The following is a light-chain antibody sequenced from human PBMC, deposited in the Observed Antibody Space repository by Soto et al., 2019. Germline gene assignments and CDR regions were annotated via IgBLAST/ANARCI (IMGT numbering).Light chain of an antibody. CDR3: QQYGRSPTT. J-gene: IGKJ1*01. V-gene: IGKV3-20*01. Sequence: EIVLTQSPGTLSLSPGERAPLSCRASQSVSSTNLAWYQQKRGQAPRFPIYGASSRATGIPDRFSGSGSGTDFTLTISRLEPEDFAVYYCQQYGRSPTTFGQGTKVDIK. CDR1: QSVSSTN. CDR2: GAS.